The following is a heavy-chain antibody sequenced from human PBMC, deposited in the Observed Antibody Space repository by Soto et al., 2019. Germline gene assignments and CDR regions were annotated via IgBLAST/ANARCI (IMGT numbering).Heavy chain of an antibody. V-gene: IGHV3-15*01. CDR1: GFTFSNAW. CDR3: TTDIGHGGRDY. D-gene: IGHD3-10*01. Sequence: EVPLVESGGGLVQPGGSLRLSCAASGFTFSNAWMSWVRQAPGKGLEWVGRIKSKTDGGTTDYAAPVKGRFTIARDDSRNTLYVQMNSLKTEDTAVYYCTTDIGHGGRDYWGQGTLVTVSS. J-gene: IGHJ4*02. CDR2: IKSKTDGGTT.